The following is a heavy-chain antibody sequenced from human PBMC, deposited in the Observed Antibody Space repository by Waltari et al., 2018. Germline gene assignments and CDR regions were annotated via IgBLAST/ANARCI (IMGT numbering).Heavy chain of an antibody. D-gene: IGHD2-2*01. J-gene: IGHJ4*02. V-gene: IGHV4-34*01. CDR2: IKHSGST. CDR3: ATAHSSTSCPRR. Sequence: QVQLQQWGAGLLQSSETLSLPCAVYGGSFRGSYWRGIRQPPGKGLEWTGEIKHSGSTNYNPSLKSRVTISVDTSKNQFSLKLSSVTAADTAVYYCATAHSSTSCPRRWGQGTLVTVSS. CDR1: GGSFRGSY.